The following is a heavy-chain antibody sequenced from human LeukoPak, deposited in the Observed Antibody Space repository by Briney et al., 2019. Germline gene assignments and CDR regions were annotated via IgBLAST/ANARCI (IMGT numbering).Heavy chain of an antibody. CDR1: GFTFNCA. CDR2: ISGSGGST. CDR3: AKGPTYSSSSLFDY. Sequence: PGGSLRLSCAASGFTFNCAMSWVRQAPGKGLEWVSSISGSGGSTYYAGSVKGRFTISRDNDKNSLYLQMNSLRPEDMALYYCAKGPTYSSSSLFDYWGQGILVAVSS. D-gene: IGHD6-6*01. J-gene: IGHJ4*02. V-gene: IGHV3-23*01.